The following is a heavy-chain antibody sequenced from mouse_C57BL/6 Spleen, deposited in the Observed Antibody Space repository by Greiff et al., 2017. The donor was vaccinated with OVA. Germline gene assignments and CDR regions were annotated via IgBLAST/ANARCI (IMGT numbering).Heavy chain of an antibody. D-gene: IGHD4-1*01. CDR3: ARTGTLGFDY. CDR1: GYAFTNYL. CDR2: INPGSGGT. V-gene: IGHV1-54*01. Sequence: QVQLQQSGAELVRPGTSVKVSCKASGYAFTNYLIEWVKQRPGQGLEWIGVINPGSGGTNYNEKFKGKATLTADKSSSTAYMQLSSLTSEDSAVYFCARTGTLGFDYWGQGTTLTVSS. J-gene: IGHJ2*01.